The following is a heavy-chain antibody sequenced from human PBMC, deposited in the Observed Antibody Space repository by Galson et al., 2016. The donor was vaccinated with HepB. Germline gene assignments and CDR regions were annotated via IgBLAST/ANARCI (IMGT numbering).Heavy chain of an antibody. Sequence: SCKASGYSFGNYGVTWVRQAHGQGLEWLGWISAYNGDIRYEQRLQDRLTLTSDTSTTTAYMELRSLTADDTAVYYCVRGSSGCGNYEYWGQGTLVTVSS. D-gene: IGHD6-19*01. J-gene: IGHJ4*02. CDR3: VRGSSGCGNYEY. CDR2: ISAYNGDI. V-gene: IGHV1-18*04. CDR1: GYSFGNYG.